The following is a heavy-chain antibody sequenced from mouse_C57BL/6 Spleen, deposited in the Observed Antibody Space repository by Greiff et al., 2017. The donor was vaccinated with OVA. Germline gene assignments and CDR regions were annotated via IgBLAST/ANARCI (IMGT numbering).Heavy chain of an antibody. J-gene: IGHJ4*01. Sequence: EVMLVESGGGLVKPGGSLKLSCAASGFTFSDYGMHWVRQAPEKGLEWVAYISSGSSTIYYADTVKGRFTISRDNAKNTLFLQITSLRSEDTAMYYCARRYYDYDYAMDYWGQGTSVTVSS. CDR1: GFTFSDYG. D-gene: IGHD2-4*01. V-gene: IGHV5-17*01. CDR3: ARRYYDYDYAMDY. CDR2: ISSGSSTI.